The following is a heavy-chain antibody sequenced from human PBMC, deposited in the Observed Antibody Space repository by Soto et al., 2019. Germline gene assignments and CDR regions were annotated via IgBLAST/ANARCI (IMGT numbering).Heavy chain of an antibody. CDR3: ARLLRRDIVVVPAASRRRWFDP. Sequence: ASVKVSCKASGYTFTSYDINWVRQATGQGLEWMGWMNPNSGNTGYAQKFQGRVTMTRNTSISTAYMELSSLRSEDTAVYYWARLLRRDIVVVPAASRRRWFDPWGQGTLVTVSS. D-gene: IGHD2-2*01. V-gene: IGHV1-8*01. CDR2: MNPNSGNT. CDR1: GYTFTSYD. J-gene: IGHJ5*02.